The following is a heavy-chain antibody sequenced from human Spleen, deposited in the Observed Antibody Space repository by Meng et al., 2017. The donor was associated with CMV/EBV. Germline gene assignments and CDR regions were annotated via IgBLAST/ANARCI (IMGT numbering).Heavy chain of an antibody. CDR2: ISSDGSKR. D-gene: IGHD3-10*01. Sequence: GGSLRLSCAASGFTFSKFAIHWVRQAPDKGLEWVALISSDGSKRDYTDSVKGRFTISRDNSKNTVDLQMSSLRDEDTAVYYCARGRGIIQLKYYFDYWGQGTLVTVSS. J-gene: IGHJ4*02. CDR1: GFTFSKFA. V-gene: IGHV3-30-3*01. CDR3: ARGRGIIQLKYYFDY.